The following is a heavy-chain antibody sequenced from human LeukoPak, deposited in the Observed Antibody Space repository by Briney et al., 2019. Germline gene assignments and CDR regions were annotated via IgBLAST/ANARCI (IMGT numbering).Heavy chain of an antibody. V-gene: IGHV3-15*01. D-gene: IGHD5-18*01. CDR3: TVDWVGYSSVPIDY. CDR2: IKSNTDGGTT. J-gene: IGHJ4*02. Sequence: AGGSLRLSCAASGFTFSNAWMNWVRQAPGKGLEWVGRIKSNTDGGTTDFAAPVKGRFSISRDDSKNTLFLQMNSLKTDDTAVYYCTVDWVGYSSVPIDYWGQGTLVTVSS. CDR1: GFTFSNAW.